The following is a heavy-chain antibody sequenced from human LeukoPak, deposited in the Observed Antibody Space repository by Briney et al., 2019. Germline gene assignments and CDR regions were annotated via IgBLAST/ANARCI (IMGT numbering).Heavy chain of an antibody. V-gene: IGHV4-38-2*02. CDR3: ARLSRSSWYYFDY. J-gene: IGHJ4*02. Sequence: SETLSLTCSVSAYSFSSAYYWGWIRQPPGKGLEWIGSINLRGHTYYNPSLKSRVTISVDTSKNQFSLKLSSVIAADTAVYYCARLSRSSWYYFDYWGQGTLVTVSS. CDR2: INLRGHT. D-gene: IGHD6-13*01. CDR1: AYSFSSAYY.